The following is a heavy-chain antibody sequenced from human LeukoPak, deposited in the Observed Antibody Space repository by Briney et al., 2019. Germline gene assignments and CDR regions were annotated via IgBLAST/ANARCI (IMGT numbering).Heavy chain of an antibody. V-gene: IGHV3-7*01. Sequence: PGGPLRLSCAASGFTFSTYGMSWVRQAPGKGLEWVANIKQDGSEKYYVDSVEGRFTISRDNAKNSLYLQMNSLRAEDTAVYYCARDSLINWGPGYYYYGMDVWGQGTTVTVSS. CDR2: IKQDGSEK. J-gene: IGHJ6*02. D-gene: IGHD7-27*01. CDR1: GFTFSTYG. CDR3: ARDSLINWGPGYYYYGMDV.